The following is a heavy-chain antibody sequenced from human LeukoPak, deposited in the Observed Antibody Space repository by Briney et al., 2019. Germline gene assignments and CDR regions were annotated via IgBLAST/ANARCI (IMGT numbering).Heavy chain of an antibody. Sequence: PGGSLRLSCAASGFTFSSYGMHWVRQAPGKGLEWVAVISYDGSNKYYADSVKGRFTISRDNSKNTLYLQMNSLRAEDTAVYYCAKDSDCSSTSCYGDYYYGMDVWGKGTTVTVSS. J-gene: IGHJ6*04. CDR2: ISYDGSNK. CDR1: GFTFSSYG. V-gene: IGHV3-30*18. D-gene: IGHD2-2*01. CDR3: AKDSDCSSTSCYGDYYYGMDV.